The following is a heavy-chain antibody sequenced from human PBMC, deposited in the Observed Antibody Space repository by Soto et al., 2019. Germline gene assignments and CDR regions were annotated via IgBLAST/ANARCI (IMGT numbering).Heavy chain of an antibody. CDR2: FDPEDGET. D-gene: IGHD3-22*01. CDR1: GYTLTELS. Sequence: ASVKVSCKVSGYTLTELSMHWVRQAPGKGLEWMGGFDPEDGETIYAQKFQGRVTMTEDTSTDTAYMELSSLRSEDTAVYYCATAFFYYYDSSGYSRGFDPWGQGTLVTVSS. CDR3: ATAFFYYYDSSGYSRGFDP. J-gene: IGHJ5*02. V-gene: IGHV1-24*01.